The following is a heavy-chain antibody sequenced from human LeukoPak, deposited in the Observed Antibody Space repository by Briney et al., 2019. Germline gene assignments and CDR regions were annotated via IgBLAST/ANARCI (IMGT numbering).Heavy chain of an antibody. V-gene: IGHV3-53*01. J-gene: IGHJ3*02. D-gene: IGHD3-3*01. CDR2: IYSGGST. Sequence: GGSLRLSCAASGFTFSSYGMHWVRQAPGKGLEWVSVIYSGGSTYYADSVKGRFTISRDNSKNTLYLQMNSLRAEDTAVYYCARGGYYDRAFDIWGQGTMVTVSS. CDR3: ARGGYYDRAFDI. CDR1: GFTFSSYG.